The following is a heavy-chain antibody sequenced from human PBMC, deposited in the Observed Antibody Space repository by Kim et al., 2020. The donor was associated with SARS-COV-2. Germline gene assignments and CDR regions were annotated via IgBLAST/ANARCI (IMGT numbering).Heavy chain of an antibody. V-gene: IGHV1-69*13. J-gene: IGHJ6*02. Sequence: SVKVSCKASGGTFSSYAISWVRQAPGQGLEWMGGIIPIFGTANYAQKFQGRVTITADESTSTAYMELSSLRSEDTAVYYCASRIAARWFGDGMDVWGQGTTVTVSS. CDR1: GGTFSSYA. CDR2: IIPIFGTA. CDR3: ASRIAARWFGDGMDV. D-gene: IGHD6-6*01.